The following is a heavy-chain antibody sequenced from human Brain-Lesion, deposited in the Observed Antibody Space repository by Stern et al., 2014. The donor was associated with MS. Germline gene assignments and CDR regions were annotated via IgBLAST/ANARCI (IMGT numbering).Heavy chain of an antibody. CDR2: IFNTGST. CDR1: GGSISSGGYY. Sequence: VQLVESGPGLVKPSQTLSLSCTVSGGSISSGGYYWSWIRQPAGKGLEWIGRIFNTGSTSHNPLPNSQVTLSKDTSKNQFSLRLNSMTAADTAVYYCARGRVVPGFQYYATDVWGQGTTVIVSS. CDR3: ARGRVVPGFQYYATDV. D-gene: IGHD2-2*01. J-gene: IGHJ6*02. V-gene: IGHV4-61*02.